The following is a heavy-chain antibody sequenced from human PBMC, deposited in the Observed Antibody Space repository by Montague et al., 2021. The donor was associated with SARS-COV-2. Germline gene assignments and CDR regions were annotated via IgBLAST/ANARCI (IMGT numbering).Heavy chain of an antibody. Sequence: SETLSLTCTVYGGSFSGHYWSWIRQPPGKGLEWIGSIYYSGSTYYNPSLKSRVTISVDTSKNQFSLKLSSVTAADTAVYYCARQGMAGITIFGVVLPNYGMDVWGQGTTVTVSS. V-gene: IGHV4-39*01. CDR2: IYYSGST. CDR3: ARQGMAGITIFGVVLPNYGMDV. CDR1: GGSFSGHY. D-gene: IGHD3-3*01. J-gene: IGHJ6*02.